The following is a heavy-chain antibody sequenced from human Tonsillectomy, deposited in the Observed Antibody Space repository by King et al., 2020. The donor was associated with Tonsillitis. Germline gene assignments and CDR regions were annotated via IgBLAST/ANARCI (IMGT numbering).Heavy chain of an antibody. V-gene: IGHV3-21*01. Sequence: VQLVESGGGLVKPGGSLKLSCAASGFTFSTYSMNWVRQAPGKGLEWVSSISSSSSFIYYADSVKGRFTISRDNAKNSLYLQMNSLRAEDTAVYYCARYPGGAVAEDWYFDLWGRGTLVTVSS. D-gene: IGHD6-19*01. J-gene: IGHJ2*01. CDR1: GFTFSTYS. CDR3: ARYPGGAVAEDWYFDL. CDR2: ISSSSSFI.